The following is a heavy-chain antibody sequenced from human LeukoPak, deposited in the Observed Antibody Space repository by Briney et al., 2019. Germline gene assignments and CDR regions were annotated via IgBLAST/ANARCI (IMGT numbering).Heavy chain of an antibody. D-gene: IGHD6-13*01. J-gene: IGHJ4*02. CDR3: ARGLPGYSSSWYVNY. Sequence: GGSLRLSCAASGFTFNNYWMGWVRQAPGKGLEWVANIKEDGSEKNYVDSVKGRFTISRDNAKNSLYLQMSSLRAADTAVYYCARGLPGYSSSWYVNYWGQGTLVTVSS. CDR1: GFTFNNYW. CDR2: IKEDGSEK. V-gene: IGHV3-7*01.